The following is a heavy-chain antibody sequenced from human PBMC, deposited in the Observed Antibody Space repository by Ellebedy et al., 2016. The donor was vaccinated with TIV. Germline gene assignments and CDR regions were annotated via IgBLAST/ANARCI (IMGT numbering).Heavy chain of an antibody. Sequence: MPSETLSLPCIVSGGSISNYYGRWIRQLPGKGLQWIAYIYHSGSTSYHPSLKLRVSISVGPSRNQLSLRLSSVTAADTAVYYRARDRNMLRGVVAYWGQGTLVTVSS. J-gene: IGHJ4*02. V-gene: IGHV4-59*01. CDR2: IYHSGST. CDR1: GGSISNYY. CDR3: ARDRNMLRGVVAY. D-gene: IGHD3-10*01.